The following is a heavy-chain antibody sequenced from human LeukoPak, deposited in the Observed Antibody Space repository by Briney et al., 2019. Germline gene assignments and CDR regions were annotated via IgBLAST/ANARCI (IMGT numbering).Heavy chain of an antibody. CDR2: INPNSGGT. CDR3: ARAKPGYCSSTSCSEFDP. V-gene: IGHV1-2*06. CDR1: GYTFTGYY. Sequence: GASVKVSCKASGYTFTGYYMHWVRQAPGQGLEWMGRINPNSGGTNYAQKFQGRVTMTRDTSISTAYMELSSLRSEDTAVYYCARAKPGYCSSTSCSEFDPWGQGTLVTVSS. D-gene: IGHD2-2*01. J-gene: IGHJ5*02.